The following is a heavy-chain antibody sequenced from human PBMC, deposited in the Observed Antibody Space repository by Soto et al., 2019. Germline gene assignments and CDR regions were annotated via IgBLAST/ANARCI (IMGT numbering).Heavy chain of an antibody. CDR2: IIPILGIA. J-gene: IGHJ2*01. V-gene: IGHV1-69*02. CDR3: ARSCSGGSCCSNWYFDL. CDR1: GGTFSSYT. D-gene: IGHD2-15*01. Sequence: QVQLVQSGAEVKKPGSSVKVSCKASGGTFSSYTISWVRQAPGQGLEWMGRIIPILGIANYAQKFQGRVTITADKSTSTAYMELSSLRSEDTAVYYCARSCSGGSCCSNWYFDLWGRGTLVTVSS.